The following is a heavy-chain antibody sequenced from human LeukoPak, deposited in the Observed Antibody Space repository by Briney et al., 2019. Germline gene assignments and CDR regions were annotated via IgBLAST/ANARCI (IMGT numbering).Heavy chain of an antibody. D-gene: IGHD3-16*01. CDR3: TTDTGYDYVWGSYLGSYFDY. CDR1: GFTFSNAW. Sequence: GGSLRLSCAASGFTFSNAWMSWVRQAPGKGLEWVGRIKSKTDGGTTDYAAPVKGRFTISRDDSKHTLYLQMNSLKTEDTAVYYCTTDTGYDYVWGSYLGSYFDYWGRGTLVTVSS. J-gene: IGHJ4*02. CDR2: IKSKTDGGTT. V-gene: IGHV3-15*01.